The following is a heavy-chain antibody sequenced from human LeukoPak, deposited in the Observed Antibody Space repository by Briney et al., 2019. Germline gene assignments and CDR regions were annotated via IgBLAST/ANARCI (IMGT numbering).Heavy chain of an antibody. CDR3: ARGTMVRGVTTGVGYRQGDY. Sequence: ASVKVSCWASGYTFTNYDINWVRQATGQGLDWMGWMNPNSGNTSYAQKFQGRVTVTRNTSISTAYMELSSLRSEDTAVYYCARGTMVRGVTTGVGYRQGDYWGQGTLVTVSP. J-gene: IGHJ4*02. D-gene: IGHD3-10*01. V-gene: IGHV1-8*01. CDR2: MNPNSGNT. CDR1: GYTFTNYD.